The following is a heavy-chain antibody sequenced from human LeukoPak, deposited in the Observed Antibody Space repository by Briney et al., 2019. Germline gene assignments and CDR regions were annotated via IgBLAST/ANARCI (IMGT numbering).Heavy chain of an antibody. CDR3: AREQDIGMVSALDY. J-gene: IGHJ4*02. D-gene: IGHD5-18*01. CDR2: INPNSGDT. V-gene: IGHV1-2*02. Sequence: GASLKVSCKPSGYTFTGYYMHWVRQAPGLGLEWMGWINPNSGDTNYAQKFQGRVTMTRDTSISTAYMELSRLRSDDTAVYYCAREQDIGMVSALDYWGQGTLVTVSS. CDR1: GYTFTGYY.